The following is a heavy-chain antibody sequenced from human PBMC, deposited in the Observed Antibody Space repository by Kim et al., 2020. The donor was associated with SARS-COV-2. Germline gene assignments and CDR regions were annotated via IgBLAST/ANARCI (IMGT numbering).Heavy chain of an antibody. CDR3: TTDSITIFGVVIHNIDY. V-gene: IGHV3-15*01. J-gene: IGHJ4*02. Sequence: VKGRFTISRDDSKNTLYRQMNSLKTEDTAVYYCTTDSITIFGVVIHNIDYWGQGTLVTVSS. D-gene: IGHD3-3*01.